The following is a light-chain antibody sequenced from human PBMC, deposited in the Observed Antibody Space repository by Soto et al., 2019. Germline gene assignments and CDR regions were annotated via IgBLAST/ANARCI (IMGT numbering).Light chain of an antibody. J-gene: IGKJ4*01. Sequence: EIVMTQSPATLSVSPGETATLSCRASQSVSYNLAWYQQKPGQGPRLLIYGAFTRATGIPARFSGSGSGTECTITIISLQSEDFAGYYCQQYKNWPSLNFGGGIKVEIK. CDR2: GAF. CDR3: QQYKNWPSLN. CDR1: QSVSYN. V-gene: IGKV3-15*01.